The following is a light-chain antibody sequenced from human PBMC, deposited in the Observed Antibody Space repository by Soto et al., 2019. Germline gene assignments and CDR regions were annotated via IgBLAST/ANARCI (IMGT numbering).Light chain of an antibody. Sequence: VVVTHSPATLSSSPGETATLSCRASQYVGTRLAWYQHKPGQAPRLLIYYTSNRATGIPARFSGSGSGTDFTLTIRSLQAEDVAVYYCQEYYSSPLRFGGGTKVAIK. CDR2: YTS. CDR1: QYVGTR. J-gene: IGKJ4*01. V-gene: IGKV3D-15*01. CDR3: QEYYSSPLR.